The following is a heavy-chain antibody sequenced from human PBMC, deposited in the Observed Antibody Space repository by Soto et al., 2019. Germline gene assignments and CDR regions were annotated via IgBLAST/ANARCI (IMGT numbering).Heavy chain of an antibody. CDR3: ARVGWFTVGYYFDY. D-gene: IGHD3-10*01. Sequence: SETLSLTCTVSGASIGSYYWSWIRQPPGKGLEWIGYINYSGSTKYNPSLKSRVTISIDTSKNQFSLKLSSVTAADTAVYYCARVGWFTVGYYFDYWGLGALVTVSS. CDR2: INYSGST. J-gene: IGHJ4*02. V-gene: IGHV4-59*01. CDR1: GASIGSYY.